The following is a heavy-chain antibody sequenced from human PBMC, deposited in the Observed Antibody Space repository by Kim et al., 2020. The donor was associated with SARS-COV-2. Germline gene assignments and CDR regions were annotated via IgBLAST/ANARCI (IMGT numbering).Heavy chain of an antibody. D-gene: IGHD3-3*01. CDR1: GGSISSGGYY. Sequence: SETLSLTCTVSGGSISSGGYYWSWIRQHPGKGLEWIGYIYYSGSTYYNPSLKSRVTISVDTSKNQFSLKLSSVTAADTAVYYCAREAYDFWSGYVDYWGQGTLVTVSS. CDR2: IYYSGST. J-gene: IGHJ4*02. CDR3: AREAYDFWSGYVDY. V-gene: IGHV4-31*03.